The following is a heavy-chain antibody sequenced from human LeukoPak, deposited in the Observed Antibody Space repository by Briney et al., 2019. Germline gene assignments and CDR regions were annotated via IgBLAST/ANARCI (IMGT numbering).Heavy chain of an antibody. CDR2: ISGSGGST. J-gene: IGHJ4*02. V-gene: IGHV3-23*01. CDR3: AKASPYYYDSSGYYHFDY. CDR1: GFTFSSYT. Sequence: GGSLRLSCAASGFTFSSYTMNWVRQAPGKGLEWVSAISGSGGSTYYADSVKGRSTISRDNSKNTLYLQMNSLRAEDTAVYYCAKASPYYYDSSGYYHFDYWGQGTLVTVSS. D-gene: IGHD3-22*01.